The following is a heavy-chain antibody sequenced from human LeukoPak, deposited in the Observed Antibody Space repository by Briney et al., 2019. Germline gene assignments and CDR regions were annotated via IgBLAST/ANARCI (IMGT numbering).Heavy chain of an antibody. CDR3: AKTARSYSGSYEDY. J-gene: IGHJ4*02. Sequence: PGGSLRLSCAASGFTFSSYAMSWVRQAPGKGLEWVSAISGSGGSTYYADSVKGRFTTSRDNSKNTLYLQMNSLRAEDTAVYYCAKTARSYSGSYEDYWGQGTLVTVSS. CDR1: GFTFSSYA. D-gene: IGHD1-26*01. V-gene: IGHV3-23*01. CDR2: ISGSGGST.